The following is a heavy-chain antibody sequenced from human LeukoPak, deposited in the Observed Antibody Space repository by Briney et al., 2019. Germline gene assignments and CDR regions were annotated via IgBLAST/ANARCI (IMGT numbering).Heavy chain of an antibody. CDR1: GFSFRDFS. J-gene: IGHJ4*02. CDR2: ISGDGGVT. CDR3: AKGNNSLSYNFDY. Sequence: GGSLRLSCAASGFSFRDFSMHWVRQVPGKGLEWVSLISGDGGVTHYADSWRGRFTTSRDNDKSSLFLQMNSLRVEDTAFYYCAKGNNSLSYNFDYWGQGTLVTVSS. D-gene: IGHD2/OR15-2a*01. V-gene: IGHV3-43*02.